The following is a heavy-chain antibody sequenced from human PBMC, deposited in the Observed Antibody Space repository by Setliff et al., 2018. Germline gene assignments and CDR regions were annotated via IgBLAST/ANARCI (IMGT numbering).Heavy chain of an antibody. D-gene: IGHD3-10*01. Sequence: PSETLSLTCAVYGDSFSDYYWSWIRQPPGKGLEWIGESNHSGGTSYNASPKSRLSMSVDTSRNQFSLKLTSVTAADTAVYYGSRDPGFRSGTWSLDLWGQGTQVTVSS. CDR2: SNHSGGT. CDR3: SRDPGFRSGTWSLDL. CDR1: GDSFSDYY. V-gene: IGHV4-34*01. J-gene: IGHJ5*02.